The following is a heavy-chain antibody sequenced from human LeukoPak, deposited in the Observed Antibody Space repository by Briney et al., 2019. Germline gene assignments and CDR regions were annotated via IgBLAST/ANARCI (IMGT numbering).Heavy chain of an antibody. CDR2: INHSGST. CDR3: ARGYYGSGSHCCHMDV. Sequence: SETLSLTCAVYVGSFSGNYWSWIRQPPGKGLEWIGEINHSGSTNYNSSLKSRVTISVDTSENQFSLKLSSVTAADTAVYYCARGYYGSGSHCCHMDVWGKGTTITVS. J-gene: IGHJ6*03. V-gene: IGHV4-34*01. D-gene: IGHD3-10*01. CDR1: VGSFSGNY.